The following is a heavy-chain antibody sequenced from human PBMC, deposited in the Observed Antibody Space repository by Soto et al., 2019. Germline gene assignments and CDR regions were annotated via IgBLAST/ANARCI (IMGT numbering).Heavy chain of an antibody. CDR1: GGTFNSYT. CDR3: AREGSSSSSPTFDY. V-gene: IGHV1-69*04. CDR2: IIPILGIA. Sequence: SLKVSCKASGGTFNSYTISWVRQAPGQGLEWMGRIIPILGIANYAQKFQGRVTITADKSTSTAYMELSSLRSEDTAVYYCAREGSSSSSPTFDYWGQGTLVTVSS. D-gene: IGHD6-6*01. J-gene: IGHJ4*02.